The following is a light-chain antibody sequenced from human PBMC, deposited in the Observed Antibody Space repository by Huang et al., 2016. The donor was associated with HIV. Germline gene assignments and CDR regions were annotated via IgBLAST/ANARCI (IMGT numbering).Light chain of an antibody. CDR3: QHSFNIPRT. CDR2: AAS. V-gene: IGKV1-39*01. J-gene: IGKJ2*01. Sequence: DIQMTQSPSSLSASVGDRVTITCRASQSISNYLNWYQQKPGKAPKLLIYAASTLQSGVPSRFSGSGSVTDFTLAISSLQPEDFATYYCQHSFNIPRTFGQGTKLEIK. CDR1: QSISNY.